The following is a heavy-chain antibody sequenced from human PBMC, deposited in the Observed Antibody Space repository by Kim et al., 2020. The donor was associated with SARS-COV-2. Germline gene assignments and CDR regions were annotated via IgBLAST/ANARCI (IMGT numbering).Heavy chain of an antibody. D-gene: IGHD3-10*01. CDR2: INPNSGGT. V-gene: IGHV1-2*06. J-gene: IGHJ6*02. Sequence: ASVKVSCKASGYTFTGYYMHWVRQAPGQGLEWMGRINPNSGGTNYAQKFQGRVTMTRDTSISTAYMELSRLRSDDTAVYYCARGRIGSRGAMVRGVMWDVWGQGTTVTVSS. CDR3: ARGRIGSRGAMVRGVMWDV. CDR1: GYTFTGYY.